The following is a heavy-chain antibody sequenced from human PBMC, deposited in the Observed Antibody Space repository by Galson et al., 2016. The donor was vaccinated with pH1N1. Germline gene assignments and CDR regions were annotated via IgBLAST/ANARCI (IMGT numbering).Heavy chain of an antibody. CDR1: GFTFDDYA. CDR3: AKTFMGVAYYYGMDV. V-gene: IGHV3-9*01. J-gene: IGHJ6*02. D-gene: IGHD2/OR15-2a*01. Sequence: SLRLSCAASGFTFDDYAMNWVRQAPGKGLEWVSGIRWNSGIIGYADSVQGRFTISRDNAKNSLYLQMNSLRAEDTALYYCAKTFMGVAYYYGMDVWGQGTTVTVSS. CDR2: IRWNSGII.